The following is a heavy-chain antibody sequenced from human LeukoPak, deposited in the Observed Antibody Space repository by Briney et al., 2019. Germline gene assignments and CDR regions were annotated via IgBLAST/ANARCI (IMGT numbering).Heavy chain of an antibody. V-gene: IGHV3-30*04. Sequence: SGRSLSPSRALSGFALTSLVMTWVGQAPSHGLGGVAVISYDGSNKYYADSVKGRFTISRDNSKNTLYLQMNSLRAEDTAMYYWARDRPMIVVADAFDIWGQGTTVTVSS. J-gene: IGHJ3*02. D-gene: IGHD3-22*01. CDR3: ARDRPMIVVADAFDI. CDR1: GFALTSLV. CDR2: ISYDGSNK.